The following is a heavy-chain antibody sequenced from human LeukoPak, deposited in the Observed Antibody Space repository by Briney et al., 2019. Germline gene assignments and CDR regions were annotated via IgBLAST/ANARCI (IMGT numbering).Heavy chain of an antibody. CDR1: GVSISSSSYY. V-gene: IGHV4-61*01. J-gene: IGHJ3*02. CDR3: ARKDGDI. Sequence: PSETLSLTCTVSGVSISSSSYYWSWIRQPPGKGLEWIGYIYYSGSTNYNPSLKSRVTISVDTSKNQFSLKLSSVTAADTAVYYCARKDGDIWGQGTMVTVSS. CDR2: IYYSGST. D-gene: IGHD5-24*01.